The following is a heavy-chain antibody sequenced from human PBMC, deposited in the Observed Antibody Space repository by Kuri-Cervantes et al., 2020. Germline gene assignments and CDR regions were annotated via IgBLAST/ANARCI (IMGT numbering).Heavy chain of an antibody. CDR3: ARDHYCGGDCYYCGHPDY. CDR2: ISYDGTIK. J-gene: IGHJ4*02. Sequence: LSLTCAASGFTFSSYWMHWVRQAPGKGLEWVAFISYDGTIKYYADSVKGRFTISRDNSKNTLYLQMNSLRAEDTAVYYCARDHYCGGDCYYCGHPDYWGQGTLVTVSS. V-gene: IGHV3-30-3*01. CDR1: GFTFSSYW. D-gene: IGHD2-21*02.